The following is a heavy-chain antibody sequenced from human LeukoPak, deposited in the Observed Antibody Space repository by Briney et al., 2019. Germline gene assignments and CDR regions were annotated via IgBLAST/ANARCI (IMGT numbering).Heavy chain of an antibody. J-gene: IGHJ4*02. V-gene: IGHV1-46*01. Sequence: ASVKVSFKASGYTFTSNYIHWVRQAPGQGREWMGMIYPRDGSTSYAQKFQGRVTVTRDTSTSTVHMELSGLRSEDTAVYYCARDQEGFDYWGQGTLVTVSS. CDR2: IYPRDGST. CDR1: GYTFTSNY. CDR3: ARDQEGFDY.